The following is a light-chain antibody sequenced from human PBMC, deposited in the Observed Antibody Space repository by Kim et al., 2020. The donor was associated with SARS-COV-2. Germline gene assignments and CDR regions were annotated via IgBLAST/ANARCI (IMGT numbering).Light chain of an antibody. J-gene: IGLJ3*02. CDR3: QSYDSSNRV. V-gene: IGLV6-57*02. CDR2: EDN. CDR1: SGSIASNY. Sequence: GKTVTISCTSSSGSIASNYVQWYQQRPGSAPTTVIYEDNQRASGVPDRFSGSIDSSSNSASLTISGLKTEDEADYYCQSYDSSNRVFGGGTQLTVL.